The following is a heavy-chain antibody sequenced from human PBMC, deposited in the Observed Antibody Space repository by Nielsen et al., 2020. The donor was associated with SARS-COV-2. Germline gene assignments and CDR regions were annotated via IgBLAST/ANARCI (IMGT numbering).Heavy chain of an antibody. CDR2: ISYDGSNK. D-gene: IGHD3-22*01. Sequence: WIRQPPGKGLEWVAVISYDGSNKYYADSVKGRFTISRDNSKNTLYLQMNSLRAEDMAVYYCAKDRTKYYYDSSGYYPGGMDVWGQGTTVTVSS. V-gene: IGHV3-30*18. CDR3: AKDRTKYYYDSSGYYPGGMDV. J-gene: IGHJ6*02.